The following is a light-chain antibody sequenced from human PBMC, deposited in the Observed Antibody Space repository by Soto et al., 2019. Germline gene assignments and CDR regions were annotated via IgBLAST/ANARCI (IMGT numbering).Light chain of an antibody. Sequence: EIVLTQSPGTLSLSPGERATLSCRTSQSVSNNYLAWYQQKPGQAPRLLIYGASSRATGIPDRFSGSGSGTDFTLSISRLEPEDFAVYYCQQYSSLWTFGQGTRLEI. CDR1: QSVSNNY. CDR3: QQYSSLWT. V-gene: IGKV3-20*01. J-gene: IGKJ5*01. CDR2: GAS.